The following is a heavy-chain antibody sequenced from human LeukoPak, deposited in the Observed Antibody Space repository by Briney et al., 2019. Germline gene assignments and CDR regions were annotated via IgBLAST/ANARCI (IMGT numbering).Heavy chain of an antibody. V-gene: IGHV4-39*01. CDR3: ASLLLAVAGSFDY. CDR1: GGSISSSSYY. CDR2: IYYSGST. D-gene: IGHD6-19*01. Sequence: SETLSLTCTVSGGSISSSSYYWGWIRQPPGKWLEWIGSIYYSGSTYYNPSLKSRVTISVDTSKNQFSLKLSSVTAADTAVYYCASLLLAVAGSFDYWGQGTLVTVSS. J-gene: IGHJ4*02.